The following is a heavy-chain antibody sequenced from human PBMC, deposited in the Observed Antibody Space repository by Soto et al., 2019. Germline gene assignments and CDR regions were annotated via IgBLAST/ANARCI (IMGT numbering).Heavy chain of an antibody. CDR1: GFTFSSYW. Sequence: EVQLVESGGGLVQPGGSLRLSCAASGFTFSSYWMHWVRQAPGKGLEWVSRMNMDGNRISYVDSVKGRCTISRDNAKNXFYMEMXSXXXXXTAVXYCVRGDGDRYDGHGYLGRHWGQGSLVTVSS. V-gene: IGHV3-74*01. CDR3: VRGDGDRYDGHGYLGRH. D-gene: IGHD2-21*01. CDR2: MNMDGNRI. J-gene: IGHJ4*02.